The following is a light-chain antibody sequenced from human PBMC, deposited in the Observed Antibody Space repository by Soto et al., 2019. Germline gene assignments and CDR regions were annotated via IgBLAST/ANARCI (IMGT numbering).Light chain of an antibody. CDR3: QQCDTLPFT. Sequence: DIQMTQSPSSLSASVGDRVTITCQACQDISNCLNWYQQKPGRAPKLLIYDASKLETGVPSRFSGGGSGTDFTFTISSLQPEDIGTYYCQQCDTLPFTFGPGTKVDIK. CDR1: QDISNC. J-gene: IGKJ3*01. CDR2: DAS. V-gene: IGKV1-33*01.